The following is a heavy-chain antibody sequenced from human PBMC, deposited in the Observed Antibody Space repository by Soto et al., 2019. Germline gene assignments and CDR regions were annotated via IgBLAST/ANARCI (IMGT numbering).Heavy chain of an antibody. V-gene: IGHV6-1*01. Sequence: SQTLSLTCAITGDSVSSNSAGWSWVRQSPSKGLEWLGRTYYRSKWYYEYAVSVRGRITINPDTSKNQYSLQLDSVTPEDTAVYFCARGEQYSGRIFDYWGQGTLVTVSS. D-gene: IGHD1-26*01. CDR2: TYYRSKWYY. CDR3: ARGEQYSGRIFDY. J-gene: IGHJ4*01. CDR1: GDSVSSNSAG.